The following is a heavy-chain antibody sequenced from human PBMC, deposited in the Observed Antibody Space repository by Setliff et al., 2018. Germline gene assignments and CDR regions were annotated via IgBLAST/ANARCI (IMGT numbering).Heavy chain of an antibody. J-gene: IGHJ4*02. V-gene: IGHV1-2*06. CDR3: ARDLGDSGSYSPGSDY. Sequence: ASVKVSCKASGYTFTGYYTHWVRQAPGQGLEWMGRINPNTGGTNSAQKFQGRVTMTTDTSISTAYLEVSGLTYDDTAVYYCARDLGDSGSYSPGSDYWGQGTLVTVSS. CDR2: INPNTGGT. CDR1: GYTFTGYY. D-gene: IGHD1-26*01.